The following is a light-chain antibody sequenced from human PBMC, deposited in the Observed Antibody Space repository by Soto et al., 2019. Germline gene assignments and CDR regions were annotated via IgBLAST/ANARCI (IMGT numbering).Light chain of an antibody. CDR1: QRMTSW. Sequence: DIQLTQSPSTLSASVGNRFTITCRASQRMTSWLAWYQQKPGKAPKVLIYDASSLESGVPSRFRGSGSGTDFTLTISSLQPEDFATYYCLQDFNSPLTFGGGTKVDIK. CDR2: DAS. V-gene: IGKV1-5*01. CDR3: LQDFNSPLT. J-gene: IGKJ4*01.